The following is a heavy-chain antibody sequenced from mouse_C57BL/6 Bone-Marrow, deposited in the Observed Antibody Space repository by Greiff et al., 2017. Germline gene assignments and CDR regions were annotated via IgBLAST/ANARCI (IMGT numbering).Heavy chain of an antibody. J-gene: IGHJ3*01. D-gene: IGHD1-1*01. CDR2: IRSKSSNYAT. Sequence: EVKLVESGGGLVQPKGSLKLSCAASGFTFNTYAMHWVRQAPGQGLEWVARIRSKSSNYATYYADSVKDRSTISRDDSQSMLYLQMNNLKTEDTAMYYCVRDYYGSSSAWFAYWGQGTLVTVSA. V-gene: IGHV10-3*01. CDR1: GFTFNTYA. CDR3: VRDYYGSSSAWFAY.